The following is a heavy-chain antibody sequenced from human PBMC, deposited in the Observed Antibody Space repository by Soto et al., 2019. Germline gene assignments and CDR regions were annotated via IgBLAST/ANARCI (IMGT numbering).Heavy chain of an antibody. D-gene: IGHD6-19*01. CDR2: ISYDGSNK. CDR1: GFTFSSYA. Sequence: GGSLRLSCAASGFTFSSYAMHWVRQAPGKGLEWVAVISYDGSNKYYADSVKGRFTISRDNSKNTLYLQMNSLRAEDTAVYYCARGVSSATGRDYGMDVWGQGTTVTVSS. V-gene: IGHV3-30-3*01. CDR3: ARGVSSATGRDYGMDV. J-gene: IGHJ6*02.